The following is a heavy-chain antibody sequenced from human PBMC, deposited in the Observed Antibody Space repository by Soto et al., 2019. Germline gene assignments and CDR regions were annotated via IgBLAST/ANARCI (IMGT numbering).Heavy chain of an antibody. J-gene: IGHJ5*01. V-gene: IGHV3-23*01. CDR2: IDGSGGIT. CDR3: VKNSGWFNS. Sequence: GGPQRRSWKVSEFNFVTTDVSWFRQAPGEWLEWVSTIDGSGGITYYADSVKGRFTISRDNSRNTVYLQMNSLRGDDPALYYCVKNSGWFNSWGQGALVTVSS. CDR1: EFNFVTTD. D-gene: IGHD3-10*01.